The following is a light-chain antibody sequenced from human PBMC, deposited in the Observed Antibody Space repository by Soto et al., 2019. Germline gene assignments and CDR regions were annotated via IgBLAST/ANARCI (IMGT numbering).Light chain of an antibody. CDR2: GAS. V-gene: IGKV3-15*01. Sequence: EIVLTQSPGTLSLSPGERATLSCWASQSVSFSYLAWYQQKPGQAPRLLIYGASTRATGLPARFSGSGSGTEFTLTISSLQSEDFAVYYCQQYKDWRTFGQGTKVEIK. J-gene: IGKJ1*01. CDR3: QQYKDWRT. CDR1: QSVSFSY.